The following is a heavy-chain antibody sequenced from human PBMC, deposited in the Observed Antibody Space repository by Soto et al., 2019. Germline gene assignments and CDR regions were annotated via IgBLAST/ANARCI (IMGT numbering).Heavy chain of an antibody. CDR3: AKWSYLDY. J-gene: IGHJ4*02. Sequence: GGSLRLSCTISGFSFASFAMTWVRQAPGKGLEWVATISGSDGKTYYADSVKGRFSISRDTSRNTLYLQMNSLRADDTAIYYCAKWSYLDYWGQGTRVTVSS. V-gene: IGHV3-23*01. CDR2: ISGSDGKT. D-gene: IGHD3-3*01. CDR1: GFSFASFA.